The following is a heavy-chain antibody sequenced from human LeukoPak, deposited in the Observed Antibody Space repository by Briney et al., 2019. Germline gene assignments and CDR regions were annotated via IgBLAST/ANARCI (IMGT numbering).Heavy chain of an antibody. D-gene: IGHD1-7*01. CDR1: GGSISSGGYY. CDR3: ARERNWNYAGGFDY. V-gene: IGHV4-30-2*01. Sequence: SETLSLTCTVSGGSISSGGYYWSWIRQPPGKGLEWIGYIYHSGSTYYNPSLKSRVTISVDRSKNQFSLKLSSVTAADTAVYYCARERNWNYAGGFDYWGQGTLVTVSS. CDR2: IYHSGST. J-gene: IGHJ4*02.